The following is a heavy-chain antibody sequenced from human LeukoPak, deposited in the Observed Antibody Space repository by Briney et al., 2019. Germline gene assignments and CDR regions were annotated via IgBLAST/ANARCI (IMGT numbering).Heavy chain of an antibody. CDR3: ARGGSSGFYYFDS. V-gene: IGHV3-48*03. J-gene: IGHJ4*02. CDR1: GFTFSSYE. Sequence: GSLRLSCAASGFTFSSYEMNWVRQAPGKGLEWVSYIRSSGTTIYYADSVKGRFTISRDNAQNSLYLQINSLRAEDTAIYFCARGGSSGFYYFDSWGQGTLVTVSS. CDR2: IRSSGTTI. D-gene: IGHD6-19*01.